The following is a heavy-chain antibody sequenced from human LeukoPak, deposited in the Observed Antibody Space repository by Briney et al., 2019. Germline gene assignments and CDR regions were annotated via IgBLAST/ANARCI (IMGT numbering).Heavy chain of an antibody. J-gene: IGHJ4*02. CDR3: AREEYGTFDC. Sequence: PSETLSLTCTVSGASTSSNYWNWLRQPPGKGLEWIGYIHYRGGTNYNPSLKSRVTMSVDTSKNHFSLKLNSVTAADTAVYYCAREEYGTFDCWGQGTLVTVSS. CDR1: GASTSSNY. CDR2: IHYRGGT. V-gene: IGHV4-59*01. D-gene: IGHD1-1*01.